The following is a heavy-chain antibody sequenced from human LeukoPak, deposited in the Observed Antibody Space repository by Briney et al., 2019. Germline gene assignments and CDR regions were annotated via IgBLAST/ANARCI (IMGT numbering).Heavy chain of an antibody. CDR2: ISTDNGNT. Sequence: ASVKVSCKTSGYIFTTYAITWVRQAPGQGLEWMGWISTDNGNTNYPQKLQGRVTMTTDTSTSTAYMELRSLRSDDTAVYYCAREGASIAAAGFLPPGYWGQGTLVTVSS. V-gene: IGHV1-18*01. J-gene: IGHJ4*02. D-gene: IGHD6-13*01. CDR3: AREGASIAAAGFLPPGY. CDR1: GYIFTTYA.